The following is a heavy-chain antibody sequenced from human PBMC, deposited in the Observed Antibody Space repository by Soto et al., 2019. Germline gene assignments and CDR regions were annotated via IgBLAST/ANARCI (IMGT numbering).Heavy chain of an antibody. Sequence: EVQLLESGGGLVQPGWSLRLSCAASGFTFSSYAMTWVRQAPGKGLEWVSAIVVSGGSTYYADSVKGRFTISRDNSKNTLYRQMNSLRAEDTAVYYGAKLSRTEDSNLNWGQGTLVTVSS. CDR3: AKLSRTEDSNLN. CDR2: IVVSGGST. CDR1: GFTFSSYA. D-gene: IGHD1-1*01. V-gene: IGHV3-23*01. J-gene: IGHJ4*02.